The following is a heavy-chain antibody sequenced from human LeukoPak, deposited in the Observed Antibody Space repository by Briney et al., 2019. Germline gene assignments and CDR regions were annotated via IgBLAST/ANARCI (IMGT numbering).Heavy chain of an antibody. V-gene: IGHV4-59*01. D-gene: IGHD6-19*01. Sequence: PSETLSLTCTVSGGSISSYYWSWIRQPPGKGLEWIGYIYYSGSTNYNPSLKSRVTISVDTSKNQFSLKLSSVTAADTAVYYCARASLYSSGWPRFDYWGQGTLVTVSS. J-gene: IGHJ4*02. CDR2: IYYSGST. CDR1: GGSISSYY. CDR3: ARASLYSSGWPRFDY.